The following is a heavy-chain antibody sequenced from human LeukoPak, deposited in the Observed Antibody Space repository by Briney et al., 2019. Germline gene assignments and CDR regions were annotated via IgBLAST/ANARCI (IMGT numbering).Heavy chain of an antibody. V-gene: IGHV1-2*02. CDR3: ASKGGYYASSGYPFDY. J-gene: IGHJ4*02. CDR2: INPNSGGT. D-gene: IGHD3-22*01. Sequence: ASVKVSCKASGYTFTGYYMHWVRQAPGQGLEWMGWINPNSGGTNYAQKFQGRVTMTRDTSISTAYMELSRLRSDDTAVYYCASKGGYYASSGYPFDYWGQGTLVTVSS. CDR1: GYTFTGYY.